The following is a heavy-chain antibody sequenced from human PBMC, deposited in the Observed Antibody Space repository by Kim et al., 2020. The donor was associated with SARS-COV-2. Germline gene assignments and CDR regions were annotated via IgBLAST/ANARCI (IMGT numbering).Heavy chain of an antibody. D-gene: IGHD3-9*01. CDR2: IIPIFGTA. CDR1: GGTFSSYA. V-gene: IGHV1-69*13. Sequence: SVKVSCKASGGTFSSYAISWVRQAPGQGLEWMGGIIPIFGTANYAQKFQGRVTITADESTSTAYMELSSLRSEDTAVYYCARGEIYDILTGYQFYYGMDVWGQGTTVTVSS. J-gene: IGHJ6*02. CDR3: ARGEIYDILTGYQFYYGMDV.